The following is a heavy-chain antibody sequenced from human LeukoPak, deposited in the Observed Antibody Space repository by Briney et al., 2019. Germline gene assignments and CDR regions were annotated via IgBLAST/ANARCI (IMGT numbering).Heavy chain of an antibody. CDR3: ARGRAEAANDY. CDR2: IYSGGAT. J-gene: IGHJ4*02. D-gene: IGHD6-19*01. V-gene: IGHV3-53*01. CDR1: GFTVSSNY. Sequence: GGSLRLSCAASGFTVSSNYMNWVRQAPGKGLEWVSVIYSGGATYYADSVKGRFTISGDSSKNTLYLQMNSLRAEDTAMYYCARGRAEAANDYWGQGTLVSVSS.